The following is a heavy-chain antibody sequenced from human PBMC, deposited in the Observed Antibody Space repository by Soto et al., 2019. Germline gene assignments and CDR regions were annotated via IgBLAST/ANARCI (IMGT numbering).Heavy chain of an antibody. J-gene: IGHJ6*02. V-gene: IGHV4-4*02. D-gene: IGHD2-21*02. CDR3: ARGFVVVTAILYYYGMDV. CDR2: IYHSGST. Sequence: QVQLQESGPGLVKPSGTLSLTCAVSGGSISSSNWWSWVRQPTGKGLEWIGEIYHSGSTNYNPSLKSRVTISVDKSKNQFSLKLSSVTAADTAVYYCARGFVVVTAILYYYGMDVWGQGTTVTVSS. CDR1: GGSISSSNW.